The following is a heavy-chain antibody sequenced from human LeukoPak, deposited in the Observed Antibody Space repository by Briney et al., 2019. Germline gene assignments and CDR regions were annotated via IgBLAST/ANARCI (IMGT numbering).Heavy chain of an antibody. D-gene: IGHD2-2*01. CDR3: ARGGYCSSTSCYWGWFDP. CDR2: ISGSGDTT. V-gene: IGHV3-23*01. J-gene: IGHJ5*02. CDR1: GFTFSSYA. Sequence: GGSLRLSCAASGFTFSSYAMSWVRQAPGKGLEWVSVISGSGDTTYYADSVKGRFTVSRDNSKNTVYVQMNSLRAEDTAVYYCARGGYCSSTSCYWGWFDPWGQGTLVTFSS.